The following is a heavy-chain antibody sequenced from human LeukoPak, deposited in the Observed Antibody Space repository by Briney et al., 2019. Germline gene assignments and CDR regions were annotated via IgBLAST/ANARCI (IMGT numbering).Heavy chain of an antibody. Sequence: ASVKVSCKASGYTFTSYGISWVRQAPGQGLEWMGWISAYNGNTNYAQKLQGRVTMTTDTSTSTAYMELRSLRSDDTAVYYCARTKQWLVKGAFDYWGQGTLVAVSS. D-gene: IGHD6-19*01. J-gene: IGHJ4*02. CDR2: ISAYNGNT. V-gene: IGHV1-18*04. CDR3: ARTKQWLVKGAFDY. CDR1: GYTFTSYG.